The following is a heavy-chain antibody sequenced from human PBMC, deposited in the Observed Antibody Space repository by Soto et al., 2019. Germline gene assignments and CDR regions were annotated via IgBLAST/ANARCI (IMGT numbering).Heavy chain of an antibody. CDR2: IYYSGSN. Sequence: QVQLQESGPGLVKPSQTLSLTCTVSGGSISSGGYYWSWIRQHPGKGLEWIGYIYYSGSNYYNPALKSLVTVTVDTSKNPFSLKLSSVTAAETAVYYCARVILVGNYGMDVWGQGTTVTVSS. CDR1: GGSISSGGYY. V-gene: IGHV4-31*01. CDR3: ARVILVGNYGMDV. J-gene: IGHJ6*02. D-gene: IGHD1-26*01.